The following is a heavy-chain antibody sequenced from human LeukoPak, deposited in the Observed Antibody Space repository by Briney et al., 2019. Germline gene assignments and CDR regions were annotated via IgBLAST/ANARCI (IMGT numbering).Heavy chain of an antibody. J-gene: IGHJ4*02. V-gene: IGHV3-23*01. CDR2: ISGSGGST. CDR1: GFTFSSYA. D-gene: IGHD6-13*01. CDR3: LAAAGTIG. Sequence: TGGSLRLSCAASGFTFSSYAMSWVRQAPGKGLEWVSAISGSGGSTHYADSVRGRFTISRDNTKNTLYLQMNSLRAEDTAVYFCLAAAGTIGWGQGTLVTVSS.